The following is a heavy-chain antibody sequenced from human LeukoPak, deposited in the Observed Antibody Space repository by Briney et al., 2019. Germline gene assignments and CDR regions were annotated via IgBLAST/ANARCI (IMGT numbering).Heavy chain of an antibody. D-gene: IGHD3-9*01. Sequence: GGSLRLSCAASGFTFSSYSMNWVRQAPGKGLEWVSFISSSSSYIYYADSVKGRFTISRDNAKNSLYLQMNSLRAEDTAVYYCARDFNILTGGAWGQGTLVTVSS. V-gene: IGHV3-21*01. CDR1: GFTFSSYS. CDR3: ARDFNILTGGA. CDR2: ISSSSSYI. J-gene: IGHJ5*02.